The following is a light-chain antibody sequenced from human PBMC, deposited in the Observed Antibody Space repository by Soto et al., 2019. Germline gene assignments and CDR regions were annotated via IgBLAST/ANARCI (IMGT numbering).Light chain of an antibody. CDR1: KLGDKY. CDR3: QAWDSSTPVV. J-gene: IGLJ2*01. V-gene: IGLV3-1*01. Sequence: SYELTQPPSVSVSPGQTASITSSGDKLGDKYACWYQQKPGQSPVLVIYQDSKRPSGIPERFSGSKSGNTATLTISGTQAMDEADYYCQAWDSSTPVVFGGGTMLTVL. CDR2: QDS.